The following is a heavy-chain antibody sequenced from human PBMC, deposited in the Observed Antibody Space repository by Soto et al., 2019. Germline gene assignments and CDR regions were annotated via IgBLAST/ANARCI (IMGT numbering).Heavy chain of an antibody. Sequence: QVQLQESGPGLVKPSETLSLTCTVSGGSISSYYWSWIRQPPGKGLEWIGFIFYSGSTSYNPSLXXRXXISIDTSESQSSLKLTSVTAAETAVYYCASMIGDPVLSFDSWGPGTLVAVSS. D-gene: IGHD3-10*02. CDR2: IFYSGST. CDR1: GGSISSYY. CDR3: ASMIGDPVLSFDS. J-gene: IGHJ5*01. V-gene: IGHV4-59*01.